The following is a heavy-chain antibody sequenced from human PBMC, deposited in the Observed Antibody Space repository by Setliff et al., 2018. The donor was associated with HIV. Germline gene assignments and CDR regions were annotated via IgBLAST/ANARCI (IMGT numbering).Heavy chain of an antibody. J-gene: IGHJ6*03. Sequence: SETLSLTCTVSGGSISSSSYYWGWIRQPPGKGLQWIGSIYYRGSTYYNPSLKSRVTISVDTSKNQFSLKLRSVTAADTALYYCARGRYRSRWYASDHYYIDVCGKGTTVTVSS. CDR1: GGSISSSSYY. CDR3: ARGRYRSRWYASDHYYIDV. CDR2: IYYRGST. D-gene: IGHD6-13*01. V-gene: IGHV4-39*01.